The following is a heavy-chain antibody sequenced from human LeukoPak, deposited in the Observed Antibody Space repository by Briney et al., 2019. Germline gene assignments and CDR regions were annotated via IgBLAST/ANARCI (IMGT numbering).Heavy chain of an antibody. CDR1: GFTFSSYA. J-gene: IGHJ4*02. D-gene: IGHD3-3*01. CDR3: ARDSSRKDTAFGVPNY. V-gene: IGHV3-64*01. Sequence: PGGSLRLSCAASGFTFSSYAMHWLRQAPGKGLEYVSAISTNGGSTYYANSLKGRFTISRDNSKNTLYLQMGSLRAEDMAVYYCARDSSRKDTAFGVPNYWGQGTLVTVSS. CDR2: ISTNGGST.